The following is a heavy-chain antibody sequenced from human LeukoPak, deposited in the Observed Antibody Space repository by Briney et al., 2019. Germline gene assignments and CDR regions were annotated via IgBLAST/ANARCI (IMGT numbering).Heavy chain of an antibody. CDR3: ASPTMVRGVIINDY. CDR2: IYSGGST. J-gene: IGHJ4*02. Sequence: GGSLRLSCAASGFTVSSNYMSWVRQAPGKGLEWVSVIYSGGSTYYADSAKGRLTISRDNSKNTLYLQMNSLRAEDTAVYYCASPTMVRGVIINDYWGQGTLVTVSS. V-gene: IGHV3-66*01. D-gene: IGHD3-10*01. CDR1: GFTVSSNY.